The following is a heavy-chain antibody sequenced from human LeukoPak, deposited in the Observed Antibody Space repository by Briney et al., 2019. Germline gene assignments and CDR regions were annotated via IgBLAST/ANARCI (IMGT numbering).Heavy chain of an antibody. CDR2: ISSSGSTI. CDR1: GFTFSDYY. Sequence: GGSLRLSCAASGFTFSDYYMSWIRQAPGKGLEWVSYISSSGSTIYYADSVKGRFTISRDNAKNSLYLQMNSLRAEDTAVYYCARDSPMIVVVSAFDIWGQGTMVTVSS. V-gene: IGHV3-11*04. J-gene: IGHJ3*02. CDR3: ARDSPMIVVVSAFDI. D-gene: IGHD3-22*01.